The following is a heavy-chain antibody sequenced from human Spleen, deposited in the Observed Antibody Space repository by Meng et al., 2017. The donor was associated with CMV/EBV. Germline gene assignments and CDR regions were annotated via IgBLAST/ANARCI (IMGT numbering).Heavy chain of an antibody. D-gene: IGHD3-3*01. Sequence: SETMSLTYAVYGGSFSGYYWSWIRQPPGKGLEWIGEINHSGSTNYNPSLKSRVTISVDTSKNQFSLKLSSVTAADTAVYYCARVRGITIFGVVIMSWFDPWGQGTLVTVSS. V-gene: IGHV4-34*01. CDR2: INHSGST. CDR3: ARVRGITIFGVVIMSWFDP. J-gene: IGHJ5*02. CDR1: GGSFSGYY.